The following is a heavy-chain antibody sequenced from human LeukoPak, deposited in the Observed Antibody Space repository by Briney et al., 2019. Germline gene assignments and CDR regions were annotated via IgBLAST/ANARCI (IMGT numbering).Heavy chain of an antibody. CDR3: AKAWGEYYDSSGYTFDY. D-gene: IGHD3-22*01. CDR2: ISDSGGRT. J-gene: IGHJ4*02. V-gene: IGHV3-23*01. Sequence: GGSLRLSCAASGFSFSNYGMSWVRQTPGKGLEWVAGISDSGGRTNYADSVKGRFTISRDNSKNALYLQMNSLRAGDTAVYYCAKAWGEYYDSSGYTFDYWGQGTLVTVSS. CDR1: GFSFSNYG.